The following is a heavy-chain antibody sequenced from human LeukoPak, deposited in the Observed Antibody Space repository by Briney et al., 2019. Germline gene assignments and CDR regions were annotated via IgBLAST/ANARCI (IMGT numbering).Heavy chain of an antibody. V-gene: IGHV2-70*11. J-gene: IGHJ4*02. Sequence: SGPTLVNPKQILTLTWCFCDFSVSTSGMCVSWIRQPPGKALEWLARIDWDDDKYYSTSLKTRLTISKGTSKNQVVLTMTNMDPVDTATYYCARIYRYCSNPSCYDRRFGGRGTLVTVSS. D-gene: IGHD2-2*01. CDR2: IDWDDDK. CDR3: ARIYRYCSNPSCYDRRF. CDR1: DFSVSTSGMC.